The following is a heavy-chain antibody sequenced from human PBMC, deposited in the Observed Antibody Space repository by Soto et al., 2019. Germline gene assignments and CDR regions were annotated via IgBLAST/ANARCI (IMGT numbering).Heavy chain of an antibody. CDR2: IGTAGDT. V-gene: IGHV3-13*01. CDR1: GFTFSSYD. D-gene: IGHD3-10*01. J-gene: IGHJ6*02. Sequence: GGSLRLSCAASGFTFSSYDMHWVRQATGKGLEWVSAIGTAGDTYYPGSVKGRFTISRENAKNSLYLQMNSLRAEDTAVYYCARARNYYGSYDYYYYGMDVWGQGTTVTVSS. CDR3: ARARNYYGSYDYYYYGMDV.